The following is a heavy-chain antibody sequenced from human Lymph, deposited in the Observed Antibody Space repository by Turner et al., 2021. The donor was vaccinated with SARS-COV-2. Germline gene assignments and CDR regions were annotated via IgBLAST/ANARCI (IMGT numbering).Heavy chain of an antibody. CDR1: GYTFTSYY. D-gene: IGHD2-15*01. J-gene: IGHJ4*02. Sequence: QVQLVQSGAEMKKPGASVKVSCKASGYTFTSYYMHWVRQAPGQRLEWRGIINPSGDSTSYAKKFQGRVTMTRDTSKSTVYMELSSLRSEDTAVYYCARVGPGGFDYWGQGTPVTVSS. CDR3: ARVGPGGFDY. CDR2: INPSGDST. V-gene: IGHV1-46*01.